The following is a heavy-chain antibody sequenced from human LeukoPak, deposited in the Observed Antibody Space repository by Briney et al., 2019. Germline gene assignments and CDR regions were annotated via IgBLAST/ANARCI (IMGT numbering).Heavy chain of an antibody. D-gene: IGHD2-15*01. V-gene: IGHV4-61*05. Sequence: SETLSLTCTVSGGSISSSSYYWSWIRQPPGKGLDWIGYIYSSGSTNYNPSLKSRVTISIDTSKNQFSLNLNSVTAADTAVYYCARGGGRDFDYWGQGTLVTVSS. CDR1: GGSISSSSYY. J-gene: IGHJ4*02. CDR2: IYSSGST. CDR3: ARGGGRDFDY.